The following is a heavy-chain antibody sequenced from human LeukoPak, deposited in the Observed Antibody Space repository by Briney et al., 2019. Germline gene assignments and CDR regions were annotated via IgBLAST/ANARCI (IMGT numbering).Heavy chain of an antibody. D-gene: IGHD1-26*01. CDR1: GFTFSSYA. CDR3: AKDFSVGATRSLDY. Sequence: GMSLRLSCAASGFTFSSYAMHWVRQAPGKGLEWVAVTSYDGSIKKYADSVKGRFTISRDSSKNTLYLQMNSLRAEDTAVYYCAKDFSVGATRSLDYWGQGTLVTVSS. J-gene: IGHJ4*02. CDR2: TSYDGSIK. V-gene: IGHV3-30-3*01.